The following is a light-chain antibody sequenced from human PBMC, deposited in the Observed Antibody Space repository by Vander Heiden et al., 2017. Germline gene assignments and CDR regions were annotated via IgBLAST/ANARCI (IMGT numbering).Light chain of an antibody. V-gene: IGKV3-20*01. CDR3: QQYGSSPMYT. J-gene: IGKJ2*01. Sequence: EIVLTQSPGTLSLSPRERATLSRRASQSVSSSYLAWYQQKPGQAPRLLIYGASSRATGIPDRFSGSGSGTDFTLTISRLEPEDFAVYYCQQYGSSPMYTFGQGTKLEIK. CDR1: QSVSSSY. CDR2: GAS.